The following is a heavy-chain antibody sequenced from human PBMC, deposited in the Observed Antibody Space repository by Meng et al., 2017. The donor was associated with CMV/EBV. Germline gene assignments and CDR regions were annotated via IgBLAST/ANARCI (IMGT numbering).Heavy chain of an antibody. CDR3: ASSLTYPDY. D-gene: IGHD2-15*01. Sequence: HGRLREWGAGLFSSSDTLSLTCAVYGGSFSGYYWSWIRQPPGKGLEWIGEINHSGSTNYNPSLKSRVTISVDTSKNQFSLKLSSVTAADTAVYYCASSLTYPDYWGQGTLVTVSS. V-gene: IGHV4-34*01. CDR2: INHSGST. J-gene: IGHJ4*02. CDR1: GGSFSGYY.